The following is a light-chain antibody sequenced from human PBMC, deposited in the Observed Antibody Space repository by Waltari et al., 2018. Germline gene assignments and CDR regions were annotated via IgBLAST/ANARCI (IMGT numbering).Light chain of an antibody. V-gene: IGKV4-1*01. J-gene: IGKJ5*01. CDR1: QSVLYTSNNKNY. CDR2: WAS. Sequence: DIVMTQSPDSLAVSLGESATINCKSSQSVLYTSNNKNYLAWYQQKPGQPPKLLIYWASTRVSGVPDRFSGSGSGTDFTLTISSLQAEDVAVYHCQQYHSSPSFGQGTRLEIK. CDR3: QQYHSSPS.